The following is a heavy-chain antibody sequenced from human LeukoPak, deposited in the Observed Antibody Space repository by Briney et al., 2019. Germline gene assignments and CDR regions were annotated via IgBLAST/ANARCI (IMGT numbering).Heavy chain of an antibody. CDR3: ARDRDYEGFDY. Sequence: GASVKVSCKASGGTFSSYAISWVRQAPGQGLEWVGGIIPIFGTANYAQKFQGRVTITTDESTSTAYMELSSLRSEDTAVYYCARDRDYEGFDYWGQGTLVTVSS. V-gene: IGHV1-69*05. CDR2: IIPIFGTA. J-gene: IGHJ4*02. CDR1: GGTFSSYA. D-gene: IGHD4-17*01.